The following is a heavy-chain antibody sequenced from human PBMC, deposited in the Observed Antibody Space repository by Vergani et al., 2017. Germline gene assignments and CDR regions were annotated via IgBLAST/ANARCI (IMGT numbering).Heavy chain of an antibody. D-gene: IGHD6-25*01. Sequence: QLQLQESGPGLVKPSETLSLTCTVSGGSISSSSYYWGWIRQPPGKGLEWIGSIYYSGSTYYNPSLKSRVTISVDTSKNQFSLKLSSVTAADTAVYYGASLRAAPLHYYYGMDVWGQGTTVTVSS. J-gene: IGHJ6*02. CDR2: IYYSGST. V-gene: IGHV4-39*07. CDR3: ASLRAAPLHYYYGMDV. CDR1: GGSISSSSYY.